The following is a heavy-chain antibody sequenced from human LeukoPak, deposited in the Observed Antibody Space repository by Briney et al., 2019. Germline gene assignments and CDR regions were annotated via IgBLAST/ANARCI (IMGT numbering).Heavy chain of an antibody. Sequence: GGSLRLSCAASGFTFSSYGMYWVRQAPGKGLEWVAFIRYDGSNKYYADSVKGRFTISRDNSKNTLYLQMNSLRAEDTAVYYCAKPRGYYYDSSGSYFDYWGQGTLVTVSS. CDR2: IRYDGSNK. V-gene: IGHV3-30*02. CDR1: GFTFSSYG. CDR3: AKPRGYYYDSSGSYFDY. D-gene: IGHD3-22*01. J-gene: IGHJ4*02.